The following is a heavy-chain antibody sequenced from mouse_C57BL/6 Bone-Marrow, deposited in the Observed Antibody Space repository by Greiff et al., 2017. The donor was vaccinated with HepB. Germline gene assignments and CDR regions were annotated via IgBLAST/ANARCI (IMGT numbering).Heavy chain of an antibody. CDR2: IWGVGST. Sequence: VKLLESGPGLVAPSQSLSITCTVSGFSLTSYGVDWVRQSPGKGLEWLGVIWGVGSTNYNSALKSRLSISKDNSKSQVFLKMNSLQTDDTAMYYCASTGPTPTPWFAYWGQGTLVTVSA. J-gene: IGHJ3*01. D-gene: IGHD1-1*01. V-gene: IGHV2-6*01. CDR3: ASTGPTPTPWFAY. CDR1: GFSLTSYG.